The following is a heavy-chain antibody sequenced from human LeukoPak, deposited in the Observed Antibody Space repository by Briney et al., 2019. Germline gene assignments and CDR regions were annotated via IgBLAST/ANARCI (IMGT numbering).Heavy chain of an antibody. Sequence: ETLSLTCAVSGGSISSGGYSWSWVRQAPGKGLEWVSAISGSGGSTYYADSVKGRFTISRDNSKNTLYLQMNSLRAEDTAVYYCAKSVSAFRITMVRGVEADDAFDIWGQGTMVTVSS. V-gene: IGHV3-23*01. D-gene: IGHD3-10*01. CDR3: AKSVSAFRITMVRGVEADDAFDI. J-gene: IGHJ3*02. CDR2: ISGSGGST. CDR1: GGSISSGGYS.